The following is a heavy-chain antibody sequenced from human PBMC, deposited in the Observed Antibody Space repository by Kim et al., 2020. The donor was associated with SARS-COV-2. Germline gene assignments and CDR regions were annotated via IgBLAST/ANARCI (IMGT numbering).Heavy chain of an antibody. Sequence: GGSLRLSCAASGFTFSSYAMHWVRQAPGKGLEWVAVISYDGSNKYYADSVKGRFTISRDNSKNTLYLQMNSLRAEDTAVYYCARRYCSSTSCYNYYYYYGMDVWGQGTTVTVSS. CDR3: ARRYCSSTSCYNYYYYYGMDV. V-gene: IGHV3-30-3*01. CDR2: ISYDGSNK. J-gene: IGHJ6*02. CDR1: GFTFSSYA. D-gene: IGHD2-2*01.